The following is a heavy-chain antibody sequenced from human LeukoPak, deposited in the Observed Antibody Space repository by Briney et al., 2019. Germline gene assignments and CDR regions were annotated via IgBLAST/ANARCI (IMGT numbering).Heavy chain of an antibody. J-gene: IGHJ5*02. Sequence: PSETLSLTCTVSGGSISSSSYYWGWIRQPPGKGLEWIGSIYYSGSTYYNPSLKSRVTISVDTSKNQFSLKLSSVTAADTAVYYCASCQPLVRNWFDPWGQGTLVAVSS. CDR2: IYYSGST. V-gene: IGHV4-39*07. CDR1: GGSISSSSYY. CDR3: ASCQPLVRNWFDP. D-gene: IGHD6-13*01.